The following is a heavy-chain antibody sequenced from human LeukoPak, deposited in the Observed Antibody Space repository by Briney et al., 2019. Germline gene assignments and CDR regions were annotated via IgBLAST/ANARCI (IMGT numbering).Heavy chain of an antibody. CDR2: IYTSGST. CDR1: GGSISSGSYY. J-gene: IGHJ6*03. Sequence: SETLSLTCTVSGGSISSGSYYWSWIRQPAGKGLEWIWRIYTSGSTNYNPSLKSRVTISVDTSKNQFSLKLSSVTAADTAVYYWARDLRNYGDYGYYYYMDVWGKGTTVTISS. V-gene: IGHV4-61*02. CDR3: ARDLRNYGDYGYYYYMDV. D-gene: IGHD4-17*01.